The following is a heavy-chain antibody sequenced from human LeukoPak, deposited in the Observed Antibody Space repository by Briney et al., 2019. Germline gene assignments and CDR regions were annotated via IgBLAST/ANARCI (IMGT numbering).Heavy chain of an antibody. Sequence: VASVTVSCKTSGYTFTGYYLHWVRQAPGQGLEWMGWIDPKRGGTKYAQKFLGRFTMTRDTSVTTAYMELTGLTSDDTAVYRCARDPSTSYYFDFWGQGTLVTVSS. CDR1: GYTFTGYY. V-gene: IGHV1-2*02. CDR2: IDPKRGGT. D-gene: IGHD6-6*01. CDR3: ARDPSTSYYFDF. J-gene: IGHJ4*02.